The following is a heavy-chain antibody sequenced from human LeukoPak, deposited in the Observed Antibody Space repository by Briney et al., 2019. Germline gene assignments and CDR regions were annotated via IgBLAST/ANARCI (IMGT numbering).Heavy chain of an antibody. V-gene: IGHV3-21*01. J-gene: IGHJ6*02. Sequence: GGSLRLSCATSGFTFSSYSMNWVRQAPGKGLEWVSSINTGSTYINYADSVKGRFTISRDNSKNTLYLQMNSLRAEDTAVYYCAREPIAASYYYYYGMDVWGQGTTVTVSS. CDR2: INTGSTYI. D-gene: IGHD6-13*01. CDR3: AREPIAASYYYYYGMDV. CDR1: GFTFSSYS.